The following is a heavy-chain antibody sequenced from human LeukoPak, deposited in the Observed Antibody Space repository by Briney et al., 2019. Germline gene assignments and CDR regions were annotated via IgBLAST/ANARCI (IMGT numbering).Heavy chain of an antibody. CDR3: AKDRTSQIIGDNWFDP. CDR1: VFSFDDYA. J-gene: IGHJ5*02. CDR2: ISWSSGSI. V-gene: IGHV3-9*01. Sequence: SLRLSCVASVFSFDDYAMHWVRQVPGKGLEWVSGISWSSGSIDYADSVKGRFTISRDNAQNSLYLQMNSLRAEDTALYYCAKDRTSQIIGDNWFDPWGQGTLVTVSS. D-gene: IGHD2-2*01.